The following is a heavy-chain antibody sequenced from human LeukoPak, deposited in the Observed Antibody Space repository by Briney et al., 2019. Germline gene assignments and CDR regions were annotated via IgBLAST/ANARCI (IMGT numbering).Heavy chain of an antibody. CDR3: ARGGGYTVVTPGGAFDI. CDR1: GGSISSSSYY. D-gene: IGHD4-23*01. Sequence: SETLSLTCTVSGGSISSSSYYWGWIRQPPGKGLEWIGSIYYSGSTYYNPSLKSRVTISVDTSKNQFSLKLSSVTAADTAVYYCARGGGYTVVTPGGAFDIWGQGTMVTVSS. V-gene: IGHV4-39*01. J-gene: IGHJ3*02. CDR2: IYYSGST.